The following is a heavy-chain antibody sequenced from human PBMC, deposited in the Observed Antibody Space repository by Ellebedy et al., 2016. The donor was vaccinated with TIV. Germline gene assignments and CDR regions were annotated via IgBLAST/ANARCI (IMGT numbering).Heavy chain of an antibody. CDR1: GFTFSSYA. CDR3: ARGSIVGATRFFQH. Sequence: GGSLRLSYAASGFTFSSYAMHWVRQAPGKGLEWVSGIRDNGVNTYYADSVRGRFTISRDNSKNTLSLQMNSLRAEDTAVYYCARGSIVGATRFFQHWGQGTPVTVSS. CDR2: IRDNGVNT. V-gene: IGHV3-23*01. D-gene: IGHD1-26*01. J-gene: IGHJ1*01.